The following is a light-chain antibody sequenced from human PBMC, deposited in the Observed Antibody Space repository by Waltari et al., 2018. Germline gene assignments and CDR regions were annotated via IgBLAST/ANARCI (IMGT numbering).Light chain of an antibody. J-gene: IGLJ2*01. CDR1: KLSSQY. CDR2: KDT. CDR3: QSAHPNTGVV. V-gene: IGLV3-25*03. Sequence: SSELTQPPSVSVSPGQTARIPCSGDKLSSQYVYWYQQKPGQTPIILIRKDTERPAGVPERFSGSTSGTTVTLTITGVQPEDAADYYCQSAHPNTGVVFGGGTKLTVL.